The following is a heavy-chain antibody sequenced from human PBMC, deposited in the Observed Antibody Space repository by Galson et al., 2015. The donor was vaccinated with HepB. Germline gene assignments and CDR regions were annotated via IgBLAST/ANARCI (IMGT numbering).Heavy chain of an antibody. CDR3: AKSIHLGRGFDS. J-gene: IGHJ4*02. CDR2: TYYRYRWSS. Sequence: CAISGDSVSSNSVGWNWIRQSPSRGLEWLGRTYYRYRWSSDYAASVKSRITINPDTSKNQFSLQLNSVTPEDTAVYYCAKSIHLGRGFDSCDQGTLVTVSS. CDR1: GDSVSSNSVG. D-gene: IGHD7-27*01. V-gene: IGHV6-1*01.